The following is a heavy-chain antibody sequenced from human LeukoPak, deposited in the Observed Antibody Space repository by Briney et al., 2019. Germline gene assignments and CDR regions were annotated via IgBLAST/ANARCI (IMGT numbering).Heavy chain of an antibody. CDR1: GYTFTGYY. V-gene: IGHV1-2*02. CDR2: INPNSGGT. CDR3: ASSFCSSTSCSDYFDY. Sequence: ASVKVSCKASGYTFTGYYMHWVRQAPGQGLEWMGWINPNSGGTNYAQKFQGRVTMTRDTSISTAYVELSRLRSDDTAVYYCASSFCSSTSCSDYFDYWGQGTLVTVSS. D-gene: IGHD2-2*01. J-gene: IGHJ4*02.